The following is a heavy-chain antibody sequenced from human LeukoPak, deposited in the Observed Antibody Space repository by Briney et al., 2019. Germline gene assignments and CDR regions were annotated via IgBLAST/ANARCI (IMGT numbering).Heavy chain of an antibody. CDR2: IHTSGST. CDR3: AREKMATTGGFDY. V-gene: IGHV4-61*02. J-gene: IGHJ4*02. Sequence: SETLSLTCTVSGGSTSSGGYYWSWIRQPAGKGLEWIGRIHTSGSTNYNPSLKSRVTISVDTSKNQFSLKLSSVTAADTAVYYCAREKMATTGGFDYWGQGTLVTVSS. D-gene: IGHD5-24*01. CDR1: GGSTSSGGYY.